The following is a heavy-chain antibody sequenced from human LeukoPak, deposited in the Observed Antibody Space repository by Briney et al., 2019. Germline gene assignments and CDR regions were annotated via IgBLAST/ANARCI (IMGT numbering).Heavy chain of an antibody. CDR1: GFTFSSYA. V-gene: IGHV3-23*01. Sequence: PGGSLRLSCAASGFTFSSYAMTWVRQAPGKGLEWVSAISGSSGDTYYADSVKGRFAISRDDSMSTLFLQMNSLRAEDTAIYYCAKDYARGGCSLAHCNPIDSWGQGTLVTVSS. J-gene: IGHJ4*02. CDR2: ISGSSGDT. D-gene: IGHD2-15*01. CDR3: AKDYARGGCSLAHCNPIDS.